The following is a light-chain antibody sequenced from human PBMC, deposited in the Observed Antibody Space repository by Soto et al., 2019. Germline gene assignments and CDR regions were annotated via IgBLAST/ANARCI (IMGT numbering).Light chain of an antibody. CDR3: QQYNSYSWT. CDR1: QSISSW. CDR2: DAS. Sequence: DNQMTQSPSTLSAYVGDRFTITCRASQSISSWLAWYQQKPGKAPKLLIYDASSLESGVPSRFSGSGSGTEFTLTISSLQPDDFATYYCQQYNSYSWTFGQGTKVDIK. J-gene: IGKJ1*01. V-gene: IGKV1-5*01.